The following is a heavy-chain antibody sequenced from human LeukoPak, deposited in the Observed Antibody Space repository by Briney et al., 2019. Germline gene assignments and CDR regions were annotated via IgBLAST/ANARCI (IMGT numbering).Heavy chain of an antibody. CDR2: VSGTGGTT. V-gene: IGHV3-23*01. CDR3: AKAGSSGYYYFDY. CDR1: GFSFTNYA. D-gene: IGHD6-19*01. Sequence: GGSLRLSCAASGFSFTNYAMNWVRQAPGKGLEWVATVSGTGGTTYYADSVKGRFTISRDNSKNTLYLQMNSLRAEDTAVYYCAKAGSSGYYYFDYWGQGTLVTVSS. J-gene: IGHJ4*02.